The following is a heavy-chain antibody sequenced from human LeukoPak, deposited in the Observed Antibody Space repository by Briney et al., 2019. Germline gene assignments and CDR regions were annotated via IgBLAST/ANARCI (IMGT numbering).Heavy chain of an antibody. CDR1: GYRFTSYW. V-gene: IGHV5-51*01. D-gene: IGHD1-26*01. CDR2: IYPADAET. Sequence: GEPLKFSCKASGYRFTSYWIGWVRQLPGKGLEWMGIIYPADAETRYSPSFQGQVTISVDKSISTAYMQWSSLKASDTAMYYCGRKISGSYYGLDYWGQGTLVTVSS. CDR3: GRKISGSYYGLDY. J-gene: IGHJ4*02.